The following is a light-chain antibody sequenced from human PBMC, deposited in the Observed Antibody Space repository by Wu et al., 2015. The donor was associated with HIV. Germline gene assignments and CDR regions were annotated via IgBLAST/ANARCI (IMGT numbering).Light chain of an antibody. CDR3: QQYDNWPPS. CDR1: QSVSTN. CDR2: DAS. V-gene: IGKV3-15*01. Sequence: IVMTQSPATLSVSPGERATLSCRASQSVSTNLAWYQQKFGQAPRRLIYDASTRPTDIPARFSGSGSGTEFTLTISTVQSEDFAVYYCQQYDNWPPSFGQGTKVEIK. J-gene: IGKJ1*01.